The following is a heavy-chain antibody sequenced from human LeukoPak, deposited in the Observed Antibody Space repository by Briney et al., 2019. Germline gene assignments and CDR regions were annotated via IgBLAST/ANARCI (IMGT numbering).Heavy chain of an antibody. Sequence: ASVKVSCKASGGTFSSYAISWVRQAPGQGLEWMGGIIPIFGTANYAQKFQGRVTITADESTSTAYMELSSLRSEDTAVYYCARGQYYDFWSGYYFDYWGQGTLVTVSS. D-gene: IGHD3-3*01. J-gene: IGHJ4*02. CDR1: GGTFSSYA. CDR3: ARGQYYDFWSGYYFDY. V-gene: IGHV1-69*13. CDR2: IIPIFGTA.